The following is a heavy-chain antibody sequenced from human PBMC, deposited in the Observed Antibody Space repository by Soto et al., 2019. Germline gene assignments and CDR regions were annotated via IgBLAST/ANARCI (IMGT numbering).Heavy chain of an antibody. D-gene: IGHD3-10*01. CDR3: ARELRGDSGPPSSDY. Sequence: PSETLSLTCAVSGGSISSGGYSWSWIRQPPGKGLEWIGYIYHSGSTYYNPSLKSRVTISVDRSKNQFSLKLSSVTAADTAVYYCARELRGDSGPPSSDYWGQGTLVTVSS. CDR1: GGSISSGGYS. CDR2: IYHSGST. J-gene: IGHJ4*02. V-gene: IGHV4-30-2*01.